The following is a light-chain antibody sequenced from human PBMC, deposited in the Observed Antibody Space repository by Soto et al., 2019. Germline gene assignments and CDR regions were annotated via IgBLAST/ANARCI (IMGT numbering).Light chain of an antibody. Sequence: EIVMTQSQATLSVSPGERATLSSRARQSVSSNLAWYQQNPGQAPRLLIYGASTRATGIPARFSGSGSGTEFTLTVSSLQADDCAVYYCQQYNNSAPVTFGQRTKVEI. CDR3: QQYNNSAPVT. CDR1: QSVSSN. CDR2: GAS. V-gene: IGKV3-15*01. J-gene: IGKJ1*01.